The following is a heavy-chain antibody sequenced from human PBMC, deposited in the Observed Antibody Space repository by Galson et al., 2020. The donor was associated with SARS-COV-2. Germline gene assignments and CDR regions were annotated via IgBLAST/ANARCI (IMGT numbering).Heavy chain of an antibody. Sequence: RGSLRLSCAASGFNVGDNYVSWVRKAPGKGLEWVSILHRDGTTYYVDSVKGRFTTSRDNSRNTLYLQMNSLRVEDTAVYYCARDSHSGGRADSWGQGTLVIVSS. D-gene: IGHD1-26*01. V-gene: IGHV3-53*01. CDR1: GFNVGDNY. CDR3: ARDSHSGGRADS. CDR2: LHRDGTT. J-gene: IGHJ5*01.